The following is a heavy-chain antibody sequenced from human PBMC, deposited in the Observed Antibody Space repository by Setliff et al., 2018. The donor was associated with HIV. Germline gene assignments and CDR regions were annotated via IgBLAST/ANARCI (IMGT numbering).Heavy chain of an antibody. V-gene: IGHV1-18*01. CDR2: MSPYNGNT. J-gene: IGHJ6*03. CDR3: ARDRYYNSGSGYHYYYMDV. D-gene: IGHD3-3*01. Sequence: ASVKVSCKTSGDLFTSYAFNWVRRAPGQGLEWMGWMSPYNGNTNYAQKFQGRVTMTIDTSTRTAYMDLRSLRSDDTAVYYCARDRYYNSGSGYHYYYMDVWGKGTTVTVSS. CDR1: GDLFTSYA.